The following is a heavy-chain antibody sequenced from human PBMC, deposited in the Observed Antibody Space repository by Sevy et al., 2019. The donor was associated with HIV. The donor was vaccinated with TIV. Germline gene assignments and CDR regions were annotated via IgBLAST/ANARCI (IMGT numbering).Heavy chain of an antibody. CDR3: ARDGGSRGMDV. V-gene: IGHV3-66*02. D-gene: IGHD3-16*01. J-gene: IGHJ6*04. CDR1: GFTVSSNY. CDR2: IYNGGST. Sequence: GGSLRLSCAASGFTVSSNYRNWVRQAPGKGLEWVSVIYNGGSTYYADSVKGRFTISRDNSKNTPYLQMNSLRAEDAAVYYCARDGGSRGMDVWGKGTTVTVSS.